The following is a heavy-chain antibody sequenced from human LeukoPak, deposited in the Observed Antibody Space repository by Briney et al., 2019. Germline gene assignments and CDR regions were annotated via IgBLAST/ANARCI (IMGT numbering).Heavy chain of an antibody. J-gene: IGHJ4*02. CDR3: ARDYSSGWYVLGN. CDR1: GYTFTGYY. CDR2: INPNSGGT. V-gene: IGHV1-2*06. D-gene: IGHD6-19*01. Sequence: GASVKVSCKASGYTFTGYYMHWVRLAPGQGLEWMGRINPNSGGTNYAQKFQGRVTMTRDTSISTAYMELSRLRSDDTAVYYCARDYSSGWYVLGNWGQGTLVTVSS.